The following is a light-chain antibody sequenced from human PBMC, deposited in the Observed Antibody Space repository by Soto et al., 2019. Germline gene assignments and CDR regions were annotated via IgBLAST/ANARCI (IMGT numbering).Light chain of an antibody. CDR2: DVS. CDR1: SSDVGGYNY. Sequence: QSALTQPRSVSGSPGQSVTISCTGTSSDVGGYNYVSWYQQHPGKAPKLMIYDVSKRPSGVPDRFSGSKSGNTASLTISGLQAEDEADYYCCSYAGGSAVFGGGTQLTVL. CDR3: CSYAGGSAV. V-gene: IGLV2-11*01. J-gene: IGLJ7*01.